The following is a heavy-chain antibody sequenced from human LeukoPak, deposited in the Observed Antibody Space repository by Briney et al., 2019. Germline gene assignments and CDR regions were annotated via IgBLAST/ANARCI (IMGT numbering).Heavy chain of an antibody. J-gene: IGHJ4*02. Sequence: ASVTVSCTASGYTFTSYAMHWVRQAPGRRLEWMGWINAGNGNTKYSQKFQGRVTITRDTSASTAYMELSSLRSEDTAVYYCARTRGYSRNYYFDYWGQGTLVTVSS. CDR2: INAGNGNT. CDR1: GYTFTSYA. CDR3: ARTRGYSRNYYFDY. V-gene: IGHV1-3*01. D-gene: IGHD5-12*01.